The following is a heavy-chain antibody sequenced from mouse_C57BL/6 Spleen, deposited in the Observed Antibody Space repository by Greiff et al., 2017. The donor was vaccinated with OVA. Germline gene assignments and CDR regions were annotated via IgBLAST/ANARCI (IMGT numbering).Heavy chain of an antibody. CDR3: ARDLQRFAY. V-gene: IGHV5-6*01. CDR1: GFTFSSYG. CDR2: ISSGGSYT. J-gene: IGHJ3*01. Sequence: EVHLVESGGDLVKPGGSLKLSCAASGFTFSSYGTSWVRQTPDKRLEWVATISSGGSYTYYPDSVKGRFTISRDNAKNTLYLQMSSLKSEDTAMYYCARDLQRFAYWGQGTLVTVSA.